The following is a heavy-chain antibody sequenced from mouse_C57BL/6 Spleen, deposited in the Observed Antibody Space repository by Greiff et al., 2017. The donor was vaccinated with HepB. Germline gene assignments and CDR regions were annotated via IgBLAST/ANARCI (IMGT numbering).Heavy chain of an antibody. J-gene: IGHJ1*03. D-gene: IGHD2-4*01. CDR3: TRGYDYDVEWYFDV. Sequence: VQLQQSGAELVRPGASVKLSCTASGFNIKDDYMHWVKQRPEQGLEWIGWIDPENGDTEYASKCQGKATITADTSSNTAYLQLSSLTSEDTAVYYCTRGYDYDVEWYFDVWGTGTTVTVSS. CDR1: GFNIKDDY. CDR2: IDPENGDT. V-gene: IGHV14-4*01.